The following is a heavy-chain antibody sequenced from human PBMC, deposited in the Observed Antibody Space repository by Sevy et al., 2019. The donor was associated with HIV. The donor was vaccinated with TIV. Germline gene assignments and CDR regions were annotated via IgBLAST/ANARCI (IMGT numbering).Heavy chain of an antibody. CDR2: IKQDGSEK. CDR1: GFTFSSYW. V-gene: IGHV3-7*01. CDR3: AGGSSLWDLFDY. D-gene: IGHD3-16*02. J-gene: IGHJ4*02. Sequence: GGSLRLSCAASGFTFSSYWMSWVRQAPGKGLEWVANIKQDGSEKYYVDSVKGRFTISRDNAKNSLYLQMNSLRAEDTAGYYCAGGSSLWDLFDYWGQGTLVTVSS.